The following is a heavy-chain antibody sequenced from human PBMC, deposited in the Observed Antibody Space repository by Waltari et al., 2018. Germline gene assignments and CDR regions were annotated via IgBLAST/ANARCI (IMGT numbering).Heavy chain of an antibody. CDR3: AKGRSGGSWTGETFDY. CDR1: GFTFDDYA. J-gene: IGHJ4*02. Sequence: EVQLVESGGGLVQPGRSLRLSCAASGFTFDDYAMHWVRPAPGKGLEWVSGISWNSGSIGYADSVKGRFTISRDNAKNSLYLQMNSLRAEDTALYYCAKGRSGGSWTGETFDYWGQGTLVTVSS. CDR2: ISWNSGSI. V-gene: IGHV3-9*01. D-gene: IGHD2-15*01.